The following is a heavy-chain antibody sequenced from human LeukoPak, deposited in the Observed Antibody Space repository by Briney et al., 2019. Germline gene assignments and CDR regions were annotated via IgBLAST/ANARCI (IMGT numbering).Heavy chain of an antibody. J-gene: IGHJ4*02. CDR1: GYSISSGYY. CDR2: IYHSGST. Sequence: SETLSLTCTVSGYSISSGYYWGWIRQPPGKGLEWIGSIYHSGSTYYNPSLKSRVTISVDTSKNQFSLKLSSVTAANTAVYYCARDNGYSSRAFDYWGQGTLVTVSS. D-gene: IGHD6-13*01. CDR3: ARDNGYSSRAFDY. V-gene: IGHV4-38-2*02.